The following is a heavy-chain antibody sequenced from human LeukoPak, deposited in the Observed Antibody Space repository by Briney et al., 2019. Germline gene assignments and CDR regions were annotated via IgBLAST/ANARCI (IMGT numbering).Heavy chain of an antibody. CDR2: ISWDGGST. Sequence: GGSLRLSCAASGFTFDDYTMHWVRRAPGKGLEWVSLISWDGGSTYYADSVKGRFTISRDNSKNSLYLQMNSLRTEDTALYYCAKVAGYCSSTSCYHLDDAFDIWGQGTMVTVSS. CDR3: AKVAGYCSSTSCYHLDDAFDI. J-gene: IGHJ3*02. D-gene: IGHD2-2*03. V-gene: IGHV3-43*01. CDR1: GFTFDDYT.